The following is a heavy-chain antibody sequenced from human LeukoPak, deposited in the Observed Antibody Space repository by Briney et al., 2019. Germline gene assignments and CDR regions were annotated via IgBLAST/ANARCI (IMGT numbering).Heavy chain of an antibody. CDR3: ARGSDTYYYDNRVFDY. D-gene: IGHD3-22*01. CDR1: GFTLSSYS. CDR2: ISSSSSYI. J-gene: IGHJ4*02. V-gene: IGHV3-21*01. Sequence: PGGSLRPSCAASGFTLSSYSMNWVRQAPGKGLEWVSPISSSSSYIYYADSVKGRFTISRDNAKNSLYLQMNSLRAEDTAVYYCARGSDTYYYDNRVFDYWGQGTLVTVSS.